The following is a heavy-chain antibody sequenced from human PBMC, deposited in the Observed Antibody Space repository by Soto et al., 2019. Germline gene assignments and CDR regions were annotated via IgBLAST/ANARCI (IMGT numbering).Heavy chain of an antibody. CDR3: ARESCSGGSCTGMDV. D-gene: IGHD2-15*01. Sequence: GSLRLSCAASGFTFSSYEMNWVRQAPGKGLEWVSYISSSGSTIYYADSVKGRFTISRDNAKNSLYLQMNSLRAEDTAVYYCARESCSGGSCTGMDVWGQGTTVTVSS. CDR1: GFTFSSYE. V-gene: IGHV3-48*03. J-gene: IGHJ6*02. CDR2: ISSSGSTI.